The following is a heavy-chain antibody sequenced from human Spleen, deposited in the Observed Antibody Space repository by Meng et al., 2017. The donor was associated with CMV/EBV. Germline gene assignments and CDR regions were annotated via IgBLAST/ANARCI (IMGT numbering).Heavy chain of an antibody. Sequence: GESLKISCAASGFTFSNFGMHWVRQSPGRGLEWVAGIWYDGSNKYYADAVKGRFTISRDNSKNTLYLQMNSLRAEDTAVYYCARESGGYDSSGPADFWGQGTLVTVSS. V-gene: IGHV3-33*01. CDR2: IWYDGSNK. D-gene: IGHD3-22*01. CDR3: ARESGGYDSSGPADF. J-gene: IGHJ4*02. CDR1: GFTFSNFG.